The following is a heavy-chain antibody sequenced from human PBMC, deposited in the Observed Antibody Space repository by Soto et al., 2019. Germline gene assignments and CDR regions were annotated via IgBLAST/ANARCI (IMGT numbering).Heavy chain of an antibody. J-gene: IGHJ4*02. CDR2: SYYSGRS. CDR3: ASDAAGGLGY. V-gene: IGHV4-4*02. D-gene: IGHD7-27*01. CDR1: GDSLNSGNC. Sequence: QVQLQESGPGLVKPSETLSLTCAVSGDSLNSGNCWTWVRQPPGKGRQWIGGSYYSGRSSYNPSLXXRVAVSMARSKYRFSLSVNAVAAADTASYYCASDAAGGLGYWGQGTLVTVSS.